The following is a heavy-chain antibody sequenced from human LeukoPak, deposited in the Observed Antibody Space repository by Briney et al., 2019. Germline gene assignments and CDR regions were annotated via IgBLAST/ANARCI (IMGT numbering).Heavy chain of an antibody. CDR2: INHSGGT. D-gene: IGHD6-13*01. CDR1: GGSFSDYY. J-gene: IGHJ5*02. V-gene: IGHV4-34*01. CDR3: ARHRGAGSSWYSFNWFDP. Sequence: SESLSLTCAVYGGSFSDYYWSWIRQAPGKGLEWIGEINHSGGTTYSPSLKSRATISVDTSKNQFSLRVRSVTAADTAVYYCARHRGAGSSWYSFNWFDPWGQGTLVTVSS.